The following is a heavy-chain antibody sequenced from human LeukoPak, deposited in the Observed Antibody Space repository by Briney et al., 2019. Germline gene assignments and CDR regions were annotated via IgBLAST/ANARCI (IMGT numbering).Heavy chain of an antibody. V-gene: IGHV3-23*01. CDR3: AKSYSYILWFGDF. CDR2: ISGSGDIT. J-gene: IGHJ4*02. D-gene: IGHD3-10*01. CDR1: GFTFSSYA. Sequence: GGSLRLSCAASGFTFSSYAMSWVRQAPGKGLEWVSAISGSGDITYYADSVKGRFTISRDNSKNTLHLQMNSLRAEDTAVYYCAKSYSYILWFGDFWGQGTLVTVSS.